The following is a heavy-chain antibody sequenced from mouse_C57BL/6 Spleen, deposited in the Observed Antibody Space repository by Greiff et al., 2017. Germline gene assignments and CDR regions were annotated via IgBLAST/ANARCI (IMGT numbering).Heavy chain of an antibody. D-gene: IGHD2-4*01. V-gene: IGHV5-4*01. CDR3: ARDRDDYHWYFDV. Sequence: DVQLVESGGGLVKPGGSLKLSCAASGFTFSSYAMSWVRQTPEKRLEWVATISDGGSYTYYPDNVKGRFTISRDNAKNNLYLQMSHLKSEDTAMYYCARDRDDYHWYFDVWGTGTTVTVSS. J-gene: IGHJ1*03. CDR1: GFTFSSYA. CDR2: ISDGGSYT.